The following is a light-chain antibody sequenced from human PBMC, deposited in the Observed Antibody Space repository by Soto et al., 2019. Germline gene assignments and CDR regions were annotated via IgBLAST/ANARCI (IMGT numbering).Light chain of an antibody. CDR3: QQYNNWPWT. Sequence: EIVMTQSPATLSVSPGERATLSCRASQSVSGNLAWYQQKPGQAPRLLIYGASTRATGIPARFSGSGSGTEFTLPISRLQSEDFAVYYWQQYNNWPWTFGQGTKVEIK. CDR1: QSVSGN. CDR2: GAS. J-gene: IGKJ1*01. V-gene: IGKV3-15*01.